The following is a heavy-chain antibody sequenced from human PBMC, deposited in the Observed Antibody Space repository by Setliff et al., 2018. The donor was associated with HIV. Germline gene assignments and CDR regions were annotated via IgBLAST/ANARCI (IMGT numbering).Heavy chain of an antibody. Sequence: PGESLKISCRASGYAFATYWIGGLSQMPGKGLEWMAIIYPGDSGTRYNPPFQGQFTISADKSITSSYLQWSRLRASDTAVYYCARPRGYNSGGQWYFFDYWAQGTLVTVSS. D-gene: IGHD1-1*01. J-gene: IGHJ4*02. V-gene: IGHV5-51*01. CDR1: GYAFATYW. CDR2: IYPGDSGT. CDR3: ARPRGYNSGGQWYFFDY.